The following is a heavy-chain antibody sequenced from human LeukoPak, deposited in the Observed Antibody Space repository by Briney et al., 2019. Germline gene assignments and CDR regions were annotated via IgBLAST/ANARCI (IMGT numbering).Heavy chain of an antibody. V-gene: IGHV3-23*01. J-gene: IGHJ4*02. Sequence: PGGSLRLSCAASGFTFSTYAMSWVRQAPGKGLECVSVISGSGGSTYYADSVKGRFTISRDNSKNTLYLQMNSLRAEDTAVYYCAKDRAKYSSSWPVFDYWGQGTLVTVSS. D-gene: IGHD6-13*01. CDR3: AKDRAKYSSSWPVFDY. CDR1: GFTFSTYA. CDR2: ISGSGGST.